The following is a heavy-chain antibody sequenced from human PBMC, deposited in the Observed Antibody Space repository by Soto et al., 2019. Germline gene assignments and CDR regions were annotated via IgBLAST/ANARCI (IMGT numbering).Heavy chain of an antibody. CDR3: AKGSSSHRPYYFAS. D-gene: IGHD6-19*01. Sequence: EVQLLESGGGLVQPGGSLRLSCVASGFTFSSYAMSWVRQAPGKGLEWVSAISSSGGSTYYADSVKGRFTISRDNSRTTLGRQKHSLGADDTAVYYCAKGSSSHRPYYFASWGQGSLGTVSS. CDR2: ISSSGGST. V-gene: IGHV3-23*01. CDR1: GFTFSSYA. J-gene: IGHJ4*02.